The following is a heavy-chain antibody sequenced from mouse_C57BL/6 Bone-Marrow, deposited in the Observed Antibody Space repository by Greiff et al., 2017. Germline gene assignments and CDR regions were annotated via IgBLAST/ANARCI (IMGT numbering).Heavy chain of an antibody. Sequence: QVQLQQSGAELAKPGASVKLSCKASGYTFTSYWMHWVKQRPGQGLEWIGYINPSSGYTKYNQKFKDKATLTADKSSSTAYMQLSSLTYEDSAVYYCARTLRQLRLRMDYWGQGTSVTVSS. D-gene: IGHD3-2*02. V-gene: IGHV1-7*01. CDR3: ARTLRQLRLRMDY. CDR1: GYTFTSYW. CDR2: INPSSGYT. J-gene: IGHJ4*01.